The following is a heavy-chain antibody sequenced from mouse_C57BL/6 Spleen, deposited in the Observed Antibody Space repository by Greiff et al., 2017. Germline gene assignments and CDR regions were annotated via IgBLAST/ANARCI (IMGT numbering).Heavy chain of an antibody. CDR2: IRNDGST. J-gene: IGHJ4*01. Sequence: EVQLLESGPGLVKPSPSLSLTCYATGYSITSCYFWNWMRRFPGNNLEWMDFIRNDGSTNYNPYLKNQISFTPDTSKNQSFLKLNSLTTEDTATYNCASYPYAMDYWGQGTSVTVSS. V-gene: IGHV3-6*01. CDR3: ASYPYAMDY. D-gene: IGHD5-1*01. CDR1: GYSITSCYF.